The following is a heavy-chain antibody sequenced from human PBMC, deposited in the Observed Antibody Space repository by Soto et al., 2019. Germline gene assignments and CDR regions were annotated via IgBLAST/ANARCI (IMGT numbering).Heavy chain of an antibody. CDR2: ISGYNGNT. V-gene: IGHV1-18*01. D-gene: IGHD2-2*01. CDR1: GDTFTNYG. Sequence: GASVKVSCKGSGDTFTNYGISWVRQAPGQGLEWMGWISGYNGNTNYAQKFQGRVTMTADTSTSTAYMELRSLTSDDTAVYYCASVYMTSVSCYGVDYWGPGTLGTGSS. J-gene: IGHJ4*02. CDR3: ASVYMTSVSCYGVDY.